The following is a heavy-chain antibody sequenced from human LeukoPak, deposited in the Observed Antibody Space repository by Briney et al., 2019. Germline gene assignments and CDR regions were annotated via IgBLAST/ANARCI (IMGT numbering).Heavy chain of an antibody. Sequence: GGSLRLSCAASGFTFSSYGMHWVRQVPGKGLDGVAVISYDGGNKYYADSVKGRFTISRDNSKNTLYLQMNSLRAEDTAVYYCAKEAGQWLVRAYFDYWGQGTLVTVSS. CDR3: AKEAGQWLVRAYFDY. CDR1: GFTFSSYG. J-gene: IGHJ4*02. D-gene: IGHD6-19*01. V-gene: IGHV3-30*18. CDR2: ISYDGGNK.